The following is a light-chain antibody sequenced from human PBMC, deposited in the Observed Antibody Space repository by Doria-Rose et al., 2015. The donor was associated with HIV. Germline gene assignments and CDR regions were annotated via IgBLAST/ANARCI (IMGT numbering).Light chain of an antibody. J-gene: IGKJ4*01. CDR3: QQYGNLPLT. Sequence: TQAPSSLSASVGDSVTIICQASHDISNYLNWYQQKPGKAPKLLIYGASNLETGVPSRFSGSGSGTDFTFTISSLQPEDIATYSCQQYGNLPLTFGGGTKVEIK. CDR2: GAS. CDR1: HDISNY. V-gene: IGKV1-33*01.